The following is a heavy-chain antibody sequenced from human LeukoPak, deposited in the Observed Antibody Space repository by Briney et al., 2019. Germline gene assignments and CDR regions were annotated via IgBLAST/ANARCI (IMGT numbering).Heavy chain of an antibody. J-gene: IGHJ6*03. CDR1: GGSISSYY. CDR3: AREEPWLQRGGGYYYYYYMDV. Sequence: SQTLSLTCTVPGGSISSYYWSWIRQPAGKGLEWIGRIYTSGSTNYNPSLKSRVTMSVDTSKNQFSPKLRAVTAADTAVSYCAREEPWLQRGGGYYYYYYMDVWGKGTTVTVSS. CDR2: IYTSGST. D-gene: IGHD6-19*01. V-gene: IGHV4-4*07.